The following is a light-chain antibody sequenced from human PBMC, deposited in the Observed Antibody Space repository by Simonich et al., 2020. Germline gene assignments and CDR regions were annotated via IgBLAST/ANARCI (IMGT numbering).Light chain of an antibody. CDR2: KAS. CDR3: QQYNSYST. J-gene: IGKJ2*01. V-gene: IGKV1-5*03. Sequence: DIQMTQSPSNLSASVGDRVTITCRASQSISSWLAWYQQKPGKAPKLLIYKASSLERGVPSRFSGSGSGTEFTLTIISLQPDDFATYYCQQYNSYSTFGQGTKLEIK. CDR1: QSISSW.